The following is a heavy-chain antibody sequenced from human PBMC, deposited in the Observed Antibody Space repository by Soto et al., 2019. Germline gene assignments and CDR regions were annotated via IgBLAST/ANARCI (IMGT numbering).Heavy chain of an antibody. V-gene: IGHV1-69*04. J-gene: IGHJ4*02. CDR2: IIPILGIA. Sequence: GASVKVSCKASGGTFSSYTISWVRQAPGQGLEWMGRIIPILGIANYAQKFQGRVTITADKSTSTAYMELSSLRSEDTAVYYCARDGAYCGGDCPSRFDYWGQGTLVTVSS. D-gene: IGHD2-21*01. CDR1: GGTFSSYT. CDR3: ARDGAYCGGDCPSRFDY.